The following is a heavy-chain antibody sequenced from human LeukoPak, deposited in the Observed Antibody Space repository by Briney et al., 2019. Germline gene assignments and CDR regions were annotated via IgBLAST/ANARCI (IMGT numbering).Heavy chain of an antibody. D-gene: IGHD3-3*02. Sequence: PGGSLRLSCAASGFTFSSYWMHWVRQAPGKGLVWASRINSDGSSTSYADSVKDRFTISRDNAKNTLYLQMNSLRAEDKAVYYCAREGTFGVVINFWYYMDVWGKGTTVTVSS. J-gene: IGHJ6*03. V-gene: IGHV3-74*01. CDR1: GFTFSSYW. CDR2: INSDGSST. CDR3: AREGTFGVVINFWYYMDV.